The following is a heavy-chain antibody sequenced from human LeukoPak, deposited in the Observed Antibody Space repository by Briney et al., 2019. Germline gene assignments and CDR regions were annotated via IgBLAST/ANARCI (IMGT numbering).Heavy chain of an antibody. V-gene: IGHV1-24*01. CDR2: FDPEDGET. J-gene: IGHJ4*02. CDR3: ATAPSYDSSGYYRDY. D-gene: IGHD3-22*01. CDR1: GYTLTELS. Sequence: ASVKVSCKVSGYTLTELSMHWVRQAPGKGLEWMGGFDPEDGETIYAQKFQGSVTMTEDTSTDTAYMELSSLRSEDTAVYYCATAPSYDSSGYYRDYWGQGTLVTVSS.